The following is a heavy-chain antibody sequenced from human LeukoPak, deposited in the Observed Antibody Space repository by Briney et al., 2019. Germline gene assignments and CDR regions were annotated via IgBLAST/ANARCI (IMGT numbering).Heavy chain of an antibody. CDR1: GFTFSSYW. V-gene: IGHV3-74*01. CDR2: INGGGSST. CDR3: ARGPSSNWGDFDY. D-gene: IGHD7-27*01. Sequence: PGGSLRLSCAASGFTFSSYWMHWVRQAPGKGLVWVSRINGGGSSTNYVDSVKGRFTISRDNAKNTLYLQMNSLRGEDTAVYYCARGPSSNWGDFDYWGQGTLVIASS. J-gene: IGHJ4*02.